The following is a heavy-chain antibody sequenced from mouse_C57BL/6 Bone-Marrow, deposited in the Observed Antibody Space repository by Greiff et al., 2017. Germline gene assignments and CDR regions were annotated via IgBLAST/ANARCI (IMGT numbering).Heavy chain of an antibody. D-gene: IGHD1-1*01. Sequence: EVHLVESGEGLVKPGGSLKLSCAASGFTFSSYAMSWVRQTPEKRLEWVAYISSGGDYIYYADTVKGRFTISRDKAGNTLYLQMSSLKSEDTAMYYCTRGNYGSVYYYAMDYWGQGTSVTVSS. CDR1: GFTFSSYA. CDR2: ISSGGDYI. V-gene: IGHV5-9-1*02. J-gene: IGHJ4*01. CDR3: TRGNYGSVYYYAMDY.